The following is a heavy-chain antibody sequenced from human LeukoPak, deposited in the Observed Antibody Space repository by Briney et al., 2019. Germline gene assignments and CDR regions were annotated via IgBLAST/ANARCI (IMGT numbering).Heavy chain of an antibody. D-gene: IGHD3-16*02. V-gene: IGHV1-69*13. J-gene: IGHJ4*02. CDR2: IIPIFGTA. Sequence: ASVKVSCKASGGTFSSYAISWVRQAPGQGLEWMGGIIPIFGTANYAQKFQGRVTITADEPTSTAYMELSSLRSEDTAVYYCARDQIRLGELSYFDYWGQGTLVTVSS. CDR1: GGTFSSYA. CDR3: ARDQIRLGELSYFDY.